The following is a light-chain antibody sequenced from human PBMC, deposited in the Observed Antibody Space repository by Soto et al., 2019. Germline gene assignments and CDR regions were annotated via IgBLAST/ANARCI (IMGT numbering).Light chain of an antibody. CDR1: QGLRND. CDR3: QQYNSYSPT. Sequence: IPLTQSASSLCASVGDGVSIXCRASQGLRNDFAWYQQKPGKAPKLLIYAASSLQTGGPSSFSGSGSGTDFTRTISSLQPDDFATYYGQQYNSYSPTFGQGTKVDIK. V-gene: IGKV1-6*01. CDR2: AAS. J-gene: IGKJ1*01.